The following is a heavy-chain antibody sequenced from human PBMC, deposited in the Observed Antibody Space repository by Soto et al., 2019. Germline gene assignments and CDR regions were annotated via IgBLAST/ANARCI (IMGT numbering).Heavy chain of an antibody. CDR3: VNGGKAAATDYYYYYGMDV. CDR1: GLTFSSYG. CDR2: VSPDGNNK. Sequence: PVGSLRLSCAASGLTFSSYGMHWVRQAPGKGLEWVAVVSPDGNNKYYGDSVKGRFTISRDNSKNTLYLQMNSLRAEDTAVYYCVNGGKAAATDYYYYYGMDVWGQGTAVTVSS. D-gene: IGHD2-15*01. V-gene: IGHV3-30*18. J-gene: IGHJ6*02.